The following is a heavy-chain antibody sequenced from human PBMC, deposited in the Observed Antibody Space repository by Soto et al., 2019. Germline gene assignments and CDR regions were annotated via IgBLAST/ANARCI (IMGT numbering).Heavy chain of an antibody. CDR3: ARVDHRGYFAILPDY. V-gene: IGHV4-31*03. CDR1: GDSLSSGGHY. CDR2: IYDSVNT. J-gene: IGHJ4*02. D-gene: IGHD3-3*02. Sequence: QVQLQESGPGLVKPSQTLSLTCTVSGDSLSSGGHYWSWIRQHPGKGLEWIGHIYDSVNTYYSPSLRSRVTISAEMYKNQFSLNLRSVTAADTAVYYCARVDHRGYFAILPDYWGQGTLVTVSS.